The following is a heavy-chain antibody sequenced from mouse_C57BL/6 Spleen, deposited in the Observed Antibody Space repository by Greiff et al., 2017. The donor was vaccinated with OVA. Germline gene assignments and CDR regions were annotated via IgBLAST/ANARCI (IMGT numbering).Heavy chain of an antibody. CDR2: INPSNGGT. V-gene: IGHV1-53*01. CDR3: ARGSYYGSYVGWFAY. Sequence: VQLQQSGAELVKPGASVKLSCKASGYTFTSYWMHWVKQRPGQGHEWIGNINPSNGGTNYNEKFKSKGTMTVDKSSSTAYMQLRSLTSEDSAVYYCARGSYYGSYVGWFAYWGQGTLVTVSA. D-gene: IGHD2-10*01. J-gene: IGHJ3*01. CDR1: GYTFTSYW.